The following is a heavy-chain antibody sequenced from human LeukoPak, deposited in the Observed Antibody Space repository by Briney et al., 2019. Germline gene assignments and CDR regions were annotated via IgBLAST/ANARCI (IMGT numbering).Heavy chain of an antibody. Sequence: SETLSLTCTISDGSISSYYWSWIRQPPGKGPERIGNIYYSGSTDYNPSLKSRVTISVDTSKNQFSLKVSSVTAADTAVYYCARDRQDDFWSGNGWFDPWGQGTLVTVSS. CDR2: IYYSGST. CDR3: ARDRQDDFWSGNGWFDP. CDR1: DGSISSYY. V-gene: IGHV4-59*01. D-gene: IGHD3-3*01. J-gene: IGHJ5*02.